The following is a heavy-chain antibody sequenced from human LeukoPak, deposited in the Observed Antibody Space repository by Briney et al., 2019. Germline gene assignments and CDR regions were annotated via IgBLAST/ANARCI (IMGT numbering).Heavy chain of an antibody. Sequence: SETLSLTCTVSGGSINSFYWSWIRQPAGKGLDWIGHIHVSGSTNCNPSLKSRVTMSVDTSKNQFSLKLNSVTAAETAVYYCARHGYGGFDYWGQGTLVTVSS. V-gene: IGHV4-4*07. CDR1: GGSINSFY. J-gene: IGHJ4*02. CDR3: ARHGYGGFDY. D-gene: IGHD5-12*01. CDR2: IHVSGST.